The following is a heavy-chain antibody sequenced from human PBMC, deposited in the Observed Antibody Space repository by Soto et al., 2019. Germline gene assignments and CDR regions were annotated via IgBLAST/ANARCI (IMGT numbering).Heavy chain of an antibody. Sequence: QVQLVQSGAEVKEPGASVKLSCQASGYTFKNYAISWVRQAPGQGLEWMGWISPSTGDTDQAQNFQGRVTMTLDTSTNTANMELRTLRSDDSAVYYCARCYCSVGSCYTCWHFDLWGRGTLVTVSS. D-gene: IGHD2-15*01. J-gene: IGHJ2*01. CDR2: ISPSTGDT. CDR1: GYTFKNYA. V-gene: IGHV1-18*01. CDR3: ARCYCSVGSCYTCWHFDL.